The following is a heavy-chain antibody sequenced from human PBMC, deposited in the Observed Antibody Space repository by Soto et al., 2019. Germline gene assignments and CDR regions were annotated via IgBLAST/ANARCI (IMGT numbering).Heavy chain of an antibody. D-gene: IGHD3-22*01. CDR3: AKDGADYYDSSGYFYCQH. Sequence: GRSLRLSCAASGFTFSNYAMNWVRQAPGKGLERVSATSGSGGSTYSADSVKGRSTLSRDNAKTTLYLKMNSLRAEDTAVYYCAKDGADYYDSSGYFYCQHWGQGTLVAVSS. J-gene: IGHJ1*01. CDR1: GFTFSNYA. CDR2: TSGSGGST. V-gene: IGHV3-23*01.